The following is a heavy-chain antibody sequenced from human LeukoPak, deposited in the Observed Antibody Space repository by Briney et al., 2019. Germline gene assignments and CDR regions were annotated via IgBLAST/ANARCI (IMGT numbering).Heavy chain of an antibody. J-gene: IGHJ6*02. V-gene: IGHV4-59*01. D-gene: IGHD1-26*01. CDR1: GGSLSSSY. Sequence: PSETLSLTCTVSGGSLSSSYWSWIRQPPGQGLEWIGYIYYSGSTNFNPSLKSRVTMSADTSKNQFSLNLNSVTAADTAVYYCARGPSGTYQYGMDVWGQGTTVTVSS. CDR3: ARGPSGTYQYGMDV. CDR2: IYYSGST.